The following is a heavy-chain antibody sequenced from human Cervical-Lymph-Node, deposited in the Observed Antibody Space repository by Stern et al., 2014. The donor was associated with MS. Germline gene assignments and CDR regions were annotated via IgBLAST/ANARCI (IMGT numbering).Heavy chain of an antibody. V-gene: IGHV3-30-3*01. Sequence: VKLVESGGDVVQPGRSLRLACEVSGFTFSRYAIHWVRQAPGKGLEWVAFISYHGRDKYYAESVRGRFSISRDNSKNTVFLHMDSLGPQDTAIYYCTRQDQQLVTFDYWGQGTLVSVSS. CDR3: TRQDQQLVTFDY. CDR1: GFTFSRYA. D-gene: IGHD5-18*01. CDR2: ISYHGRDK. J-gene: IGHJ4*02.